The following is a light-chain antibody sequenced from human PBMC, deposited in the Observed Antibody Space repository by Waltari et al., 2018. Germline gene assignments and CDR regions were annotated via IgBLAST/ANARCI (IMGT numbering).Light chain of an antibody. CDR1: QSISSF. CDR2: DAS. J-gene: IGKJ4*01. CDR3: QQRALWPLT. V-gene: IGKV3-11*01. Sequence: DTVLTQSPVTLSFSPGETATLSCRASQSISSFLAWYQQKPGQSPRLLIYDASHRATGIPARFSGAGSGTDFTLTIDHLELEDFAVYDCQQRALWPLTFGGGTKVQSK.